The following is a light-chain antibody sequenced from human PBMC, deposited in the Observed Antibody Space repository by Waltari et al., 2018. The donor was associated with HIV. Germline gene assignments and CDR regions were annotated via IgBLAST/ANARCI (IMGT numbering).Light chain of an antibody. CDR1: SANIGNT. CDR3: AAWDDILSGWV. Sequence: QSVLTQPPSASGAPGQRVTISCSGSSANIGNTVYWYQQLPGTAPKVLICRDNQRPSGVPDRFSGSRSGPSASLDVSWLRSEDEANYICAAWDDILSGWVFGGGTKLTVL. CDR2: RDN. V-gene: IGLV1-47*01. J-gene: IGLJ3*02.